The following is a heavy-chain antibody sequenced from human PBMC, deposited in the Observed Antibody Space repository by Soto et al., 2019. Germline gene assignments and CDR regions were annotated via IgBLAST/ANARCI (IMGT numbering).Heavy chain of an antibody. D-gene: IGHD3-3*01. V-gene: IGHV4-4*07. CDR1: GDSISSYS. Sequence: PSETLSLTCTVSGDSISSYSWSWIRQVAGKGLEWIGRFYTSGSTNYSPSLKSRVTISVDTSKNQFSLKLSSVTAADTAVYYCARGRYDFWSDKNWFDPWGQGTLVTVSS. CDR2: FYTSGST. CDR3: ARGRYDFWSDKNWFDP. J-gene: IGHJ5*02.